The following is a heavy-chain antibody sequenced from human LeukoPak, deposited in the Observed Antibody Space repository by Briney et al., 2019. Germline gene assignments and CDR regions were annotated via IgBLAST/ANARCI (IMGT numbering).Heavy chain of an antibody. V-gene: IGHV3-30*03. CDR3: ARYDIGP. J-gene: IGHJ4*02. CDR1: GFTFSSYS. Sequence: GRSLRLSCAASGFTFSSYSMNWVRQAPGKGLEWVAVISYDGSNKYYADSVKGRFTISRDNSKNTLYLQMNSLRAEDTAVYYCARYDIGPGGQGTLVTVSS. D-gene: IGHD1-1*01. CDR2: ISYDGSNK.